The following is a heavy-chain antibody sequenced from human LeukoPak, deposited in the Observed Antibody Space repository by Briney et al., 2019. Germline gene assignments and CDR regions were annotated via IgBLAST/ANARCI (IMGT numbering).Heavy chain of an antibody. CDR2: IYSSGSA. D-gene: IGHD2-15*01. V-gene: IGHV4-61*02. Sequence: SQTLSLTCTVSGGSISSGTYVWSWIRQPAGKGLEWIGRIYSSGSANYNPSLKSRVSISVDTSKNQFSLQLSAVTAADTAVYYCARRGIVVVVAAPGAFDIWGQGTMVTVSS. CDR3: ARRGIVVVVAAPGAFDI. J-gene: IGHJ3*02. CDR1: GGSISSGTYV.